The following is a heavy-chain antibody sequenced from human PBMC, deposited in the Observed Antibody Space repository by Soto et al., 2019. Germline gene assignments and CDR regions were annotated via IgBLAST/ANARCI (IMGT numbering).Heavy chain of an antibody. Sequence: ASVKVSCKASGYTFTGYYMHWVRQAPGQGLEWMGWINPNSGGTNYAQKFQGWVTMTRDTSISTAYMELSRLRSDDTAVYYCARLDHSNSLYYFDYWGQGTLVTVSS. J-gene: IGHJ4*02. D-gene: IGHD4-4*01. V-gene: IGHV1-2*04. CDR1: GYTFTGYY. CDR3: ARLDHSNSLYYFDY. CDR2: INPNSGGT.